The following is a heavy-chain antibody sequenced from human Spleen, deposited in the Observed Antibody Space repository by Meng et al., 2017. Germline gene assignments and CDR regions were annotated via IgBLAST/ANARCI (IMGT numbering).Heavy chain of an antibody. CDR2: IGGSGYST. CDR3: TKDAYSSRWYVNYFEK. Sequence: GGSLRLSCAGSGFSFSSYAMNWVRQAPGKGLEWVSGIGGSGYSTYYADSVKGRFTISRDNSKNTLFLQMNTLRVEDTAIYYCTKDAYSSRWYVNYFEKWGQGTLVTVSS. CDR1: GFSFSSYA. V-gene: IGHV3-23*01. J-gene: IGHJ4*02. D-gene: IGHD6-13*01.